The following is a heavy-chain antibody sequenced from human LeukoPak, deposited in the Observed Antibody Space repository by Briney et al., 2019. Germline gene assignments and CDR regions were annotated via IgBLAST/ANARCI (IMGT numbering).Heavy chain of an antibody. CDR2: ISGSGGST. Sequence: PGGSLRLSCAASGFTFSSYAMSWVRQAPGKGLEWVSAISGSGGSTYYTDSVKGRFTISRDNSKNTLYLQMNSLRAEDTAVYYCAKPLQSLEWSRPFDYWGQGTLVTVSS. CDR1: GFTFSSYA. D-gene: IGHD3-3*01. J-gene: IGHJ4*02. V-gene: IGHV3-23*01. CDR3: AKPLQSLEWSRPFDY.